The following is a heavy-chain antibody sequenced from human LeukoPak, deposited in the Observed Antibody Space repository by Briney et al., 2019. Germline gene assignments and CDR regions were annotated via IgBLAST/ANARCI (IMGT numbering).Heavy chain of an antibody. D-gene: IGHD4/OR15-4a*01. Sequence: GGSLRLSCAASGFTFSDYYMSWIRQVPGKGLEWVSYITSSGSTIYYADSVKGRFTISRDNAKNSLYLQMNSLRAEDTAVYYCARDRPHYGDDYWGQGTLLTVSS. J-gene: IGHJ4*02. CDR1: GFTFSDYY. CDR3: ARDRPHYGDDY. CDR2: ITSSGSTI. V-gene: IGHV3-11*04.